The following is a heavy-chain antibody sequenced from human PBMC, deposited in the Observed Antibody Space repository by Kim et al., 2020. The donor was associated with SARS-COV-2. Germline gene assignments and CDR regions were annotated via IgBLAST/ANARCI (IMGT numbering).Heavy chain of an antibody. J-gene: IGHJ4*02. V-gene: IGHV3-20*01. CDR1: GFTFDDYG. CDR2: INWNGGST. D-gene: IGHD7-27*01. CDR3: VRDQERTGAVDY. Sequence: GGSLRLSCAASGFTFDDYGMSWVRQAPGKGLEWVSGINWNGGSTGYADSVKGRFTISRDNAKNSLYLQMNSLRAEDTALYHCVRDQERTGAVDYWGKGTLVTVSS.